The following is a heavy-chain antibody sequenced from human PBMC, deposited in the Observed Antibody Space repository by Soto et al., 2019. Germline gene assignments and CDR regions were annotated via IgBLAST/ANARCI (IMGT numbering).Heavy chain of an antibody. CDR2: IYYSGST. CDR1: GGSISSGDYY. D-gene: IGHD2-21*02. CDR3: ARAWGDPRLRREKNWFDP. J-gene: IGHJ5*02. Sequence: SETLSLTCTVSGGSISSGDYYWSWIRQPPGKGLEWIGYIYYSGSTYYNPSLKSRVTISVDTSKNQFSLKLSSVTAADTAVYYCARAWGDPRLRREKNWFDPWGQGTLVTVS. V-gene: IGHV4-30-4*01.